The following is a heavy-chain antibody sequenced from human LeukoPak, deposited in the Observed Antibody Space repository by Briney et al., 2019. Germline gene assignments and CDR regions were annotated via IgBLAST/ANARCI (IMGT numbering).Heavy chain of an antibody. CDR2: ISYSGST. CDR1: GGSISSYY. J-gene: IGHJ5*02. V-gene: IGHV4-59*01. D-gene: IGHD3-22*01. Sequence: SETLSLTCTVSGGSISSYYWSWIRQPPGKGLEWIACISYSGSTKYNPSLKSRVTIPVDTSKNQLSLKLSSVTAADTAVYYCAREPGFDSSGYLNWFDPWGQGTLVTVSS. CDR3: AREPGFDSSGYLNWFDP.